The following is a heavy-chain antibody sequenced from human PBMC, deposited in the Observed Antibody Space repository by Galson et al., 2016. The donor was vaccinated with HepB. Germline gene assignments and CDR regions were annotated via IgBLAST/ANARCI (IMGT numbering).Heavy chain of an antibody. D-gene: IGHD6-13*01. Sequence: SLRLSCAASGFTFRNYAMSWVRQAPGKGLEWLSSIGDSGSSIDQADSVKGQFTISRDNSKNTLYLQMNTLRPEDTAVYYCAKVAVRGFSSSWFDYWGQGTLVTVSS. CDR3: AKVAVRGFSSSWFDY. J-gene: IGHJ5*01. V-gene: IGHV3-23*01. CDR2: IGDSGSSI. CDR1: GFTFRNYA.